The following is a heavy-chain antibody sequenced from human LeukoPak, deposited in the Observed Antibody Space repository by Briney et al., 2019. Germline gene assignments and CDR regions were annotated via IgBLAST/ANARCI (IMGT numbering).Heavy chain of an antibody. CDR2: IYHSGST. CDR3: ARDRLVGAYGYYYYYTDV. CDR1: GGSISSSSYY. V-gene: IGHV4-39*07. Sequence: SETLSLTCTVSGGSISSSSYYWGWIRQPPGKGLEWIGSIYHSGSTYYNPSLKSRVTISVDTSKNQFSLKLSSVTAADTAVYYCARDRLVGAYGYYYYYTDVWGKGTTVTVSS. J-gene: IGHJ6*03. D-gene: IGHD1-26*01.